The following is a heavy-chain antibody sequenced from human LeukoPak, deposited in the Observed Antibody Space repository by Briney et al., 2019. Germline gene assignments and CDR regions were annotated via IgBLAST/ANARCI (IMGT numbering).Heavy chain of an antibody. D-gene: IGHD6-19*01. V-gene: IGHV1-69*01. CDR3: ARGIAVAVTTFDY. J-gene: IGHJ4*02. Sequence: ASVKVSCKASGGTFSSYAISWVRQAPGQGLEWMGGIIPIFGTANYAQKFQGRVTITADESTSTAYMELSSLRSEDTAVNYCARGIAVAVTTFDYWGQGTLVTVSS. CDR1: GGTFSSYA. CDR2: IIPIFGTA.